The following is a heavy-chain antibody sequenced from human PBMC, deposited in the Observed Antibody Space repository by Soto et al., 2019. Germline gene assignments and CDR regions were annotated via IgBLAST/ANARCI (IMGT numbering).Heavy chain of an antibody. CDR3: ARSCSGGSCHSAY. Sequence: KAPCPQFSNSGMNRVRQAPGQGLEWMGCISPFTGDTHYTQSLPGKITMTTDTSTSTAYMELRSLRSADTAVYYCARSCSGGSCHSAYWGQGTLVTVSS. CDR2: ISPFTGDT. CDR1: CPQFSNSG. J-gene: IGHJ4*02. D-gene: IGHD2-15*01. V-gene: IGHV1-18*04.